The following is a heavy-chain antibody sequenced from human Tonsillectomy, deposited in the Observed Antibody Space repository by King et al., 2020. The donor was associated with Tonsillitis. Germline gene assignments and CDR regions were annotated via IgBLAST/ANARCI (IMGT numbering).Heavy chain of an antibody. CDR2: IYPGDSDT. J-gene: IGHJ6*02. D-gene: IGHD6-13*01. CDR3: ARGKVGSSWPSYNYYNMDV. V-gene: IGHV5-51*01. CDR1: GYSFTSYW. Sequence: QLVQSGAEVKKPGESLKISCKGSGYSFTSYWIGWVRQMPGKGLEWMGIIYPGDSDTRYSPSFQGQVTISADKSISTAYLQWSSLKASDTAMYYCARGKVGSSWPSYNYYNMDVWGQGTTVTVSS.